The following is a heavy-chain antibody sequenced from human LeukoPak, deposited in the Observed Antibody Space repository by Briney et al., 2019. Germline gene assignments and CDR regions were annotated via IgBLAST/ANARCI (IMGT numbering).Heavy chain of an antibody. CDR1: GFTFSSYS. J-gene: IGHJ4*02. Sequence: PGGSLRLSCAASGFTFSSYSMNWVRQAPGKGLEWVSSISSSSSYIYYADSVKGRFTISRDNAKNSLYLQMNSLRAGDTAVYYCATGLMGGSSPTYRFDYWGQGTLVTVSS. CDR3: ATGLMGGSSPTYRFDY. D-gene: IGHD1-26*01. CDR2: ISSSSSYI. V-gene: IGHV3-21*01.